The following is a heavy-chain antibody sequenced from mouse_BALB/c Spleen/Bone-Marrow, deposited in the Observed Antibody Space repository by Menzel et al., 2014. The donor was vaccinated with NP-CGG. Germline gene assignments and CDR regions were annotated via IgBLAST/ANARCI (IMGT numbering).Heavy chain of an antibody. Sequence: QVQLKQSGPELVKPGASVKMSCKASGYTFTSYFIHWVKQRPGQGLEWIGWIYPGDGSTKYNEKFKGKTTLTADKSSSTAYMLLSSLTSEDSAIYFCARGDYYYGSGRAGFAYWGQGTLVTVSA. CDR2: IYPGDGST. J-gene: IGHJ3*01. CDR1: GYTFTSYF. D-gene: IGHD1-1*01. V-gene: IGHV1S56*01. CDR3: ARGDYYYGSGRAGFAY.